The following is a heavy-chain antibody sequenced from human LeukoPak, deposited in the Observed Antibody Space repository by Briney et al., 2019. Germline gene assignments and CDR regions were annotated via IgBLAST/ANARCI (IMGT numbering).Heavy chain of an antibody. J-gene: IGHJ6*03. Sequence: GGSLRLSCAASGFTFSSYWMSWVRQAPGKGLEWVANIKQDGSEKYYVDSVKGRFTISRDNAKNSLYLQMNSLRAEDTAVYYCAGLARVVPAASRYYYYIDVWGKGTTVTISS. CDR2: IKQDGSEK. V-gene: IGHV3-7*01. CDR3: AGLARVVPAASRYYYYIDV. CDR1: GFTFSSYW. D-gene: IGHD2-2*01.